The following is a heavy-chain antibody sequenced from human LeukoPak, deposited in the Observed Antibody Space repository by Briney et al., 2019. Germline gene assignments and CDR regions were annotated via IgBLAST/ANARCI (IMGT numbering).Heavy chain of an antibody. CDR1: GGSFSGYY. J-gene: IGHJ4*02. CDR2: INHSGST. Sequence: SETLSLTCAVYGGSFSGYYWSWIRQPPGKGLEWIGEINHSGSTNYNPSLKSRVTISVDTSKNQFSLKLSSVTAADTAVYYCARGTITMVRGVIMGPFDYWGQGTLVTVSS. D-gene: IGHD3-10*01. V-gene: IGHV4-34*01. CDR3: ARGTITMVRGVIMGPFDY.